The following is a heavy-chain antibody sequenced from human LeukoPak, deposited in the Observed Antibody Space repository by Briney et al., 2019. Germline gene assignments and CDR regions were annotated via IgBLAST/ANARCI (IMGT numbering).Heavy chain of an antibody. CDR3: AKVGIAVAGWDNIDY. V-gene: IGHV3-23*01. Sequence: GGSLRLSCAASGFTFSTYAMTWVRQAPGMGLEWVSAISGNGGSTYYADSVKGRFTISRDNSKNTLYLQMNSLRAEDTAIYYCAKVGIAVAGWDNIDYWGQGTLVTVSS. D-gene: IGHD6-19*01. CDR1: GFTFSTYA. CDR2: ISGNGGST. J-gene: IGHJ4*02.